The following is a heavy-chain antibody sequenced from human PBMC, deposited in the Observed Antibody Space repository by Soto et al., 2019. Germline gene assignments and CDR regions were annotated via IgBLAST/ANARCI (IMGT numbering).Heavy chain of an antibody. V-gene: IGHV4-61*01. D-gene: IGHD6-6*01. CDR3: ARVVSSSGGGRFAT. CDR2: IYYSGST. Sequence: SETLSLTCTVSGGSVSSGSYYWSWIRQPPGKGLEWIGYIYYSGSTNYNPSLKSRVTISVDTSKNQFSLKLSSVTAADTDVYYCARVVSSSGGGRFATRGQRTLVTGSS. CDR1: GGSVSSGSYY. J-gene: IGHJ5*02.